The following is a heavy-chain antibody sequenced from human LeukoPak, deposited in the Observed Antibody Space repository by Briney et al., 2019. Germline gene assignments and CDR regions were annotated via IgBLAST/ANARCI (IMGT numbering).Heavy chain of an antibody. V-gene: IGHV4-61*08. Sequence: SETLSLTCTVSGGSISSGGYYWSWIRQPPGKGLEWIGYIYYSGSTNYNPSLKSRVTISVDTSKNQFSLKLSSVTAADTAVYYCARGQDYDILTGYYPSYFDLWGRGTLVTVSS. CDR1: GGSISSGGYY. CDR3: ARGQDYDILTGYYPSYFDL. D-gene: IGHD3-9*01. J-gene: IGHJ2*01. CDR2: IYYSGST.